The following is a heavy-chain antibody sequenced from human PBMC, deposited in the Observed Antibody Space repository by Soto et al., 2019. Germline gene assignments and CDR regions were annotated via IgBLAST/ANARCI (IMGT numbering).Heavy chain of an antibody. J-gene: IGHJ3*02. V-gene: IGHV1-18*01. CDR2: ISAYNGNT. Sequence: ASLKVSCKTSGYTFTSYGISCVRHTPGQGLEWMGWISAYNGNTNYAQKLQGRVTMTTDTSTSTAYMELRSLRSDDTAVYYCARDRPPSRFDIWGQGTMVTVSS. CDR1: GYTFTSYG. CDR3: ARDRPPSRFDI.